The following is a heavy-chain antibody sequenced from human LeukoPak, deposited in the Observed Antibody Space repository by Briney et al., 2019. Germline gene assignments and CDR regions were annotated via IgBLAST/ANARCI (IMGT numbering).Heavy chain of an antibody. V-gene: IGHV3-30*14. CDR1: GLTFSSYA. D-gene: IGHD1-26*01. J-gene: IGHJ4*02. CDR2: ISYDGSNK. Sequence: GGSLRLSCATSGLTFSSYAMHWVRQAPGKGLEWVAVISYDGSNKYYADSVKGRFTISRDNSKNTLYLQMNSLRAEDTAVYYCARASGSYEAFDYWGQGTLVTVSS. CDR3: ARASGSYEAFDY.